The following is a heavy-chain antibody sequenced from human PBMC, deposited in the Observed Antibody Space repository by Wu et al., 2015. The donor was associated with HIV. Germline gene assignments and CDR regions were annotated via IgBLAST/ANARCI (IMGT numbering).Heavy chain of an antibody. V-gene: IGHV1-18*04. D-gene: IGHD2-2*01. J-gene: IGHJ4*02. Sequence: QVHLVQSGVEVKKPGASVKISCKASGYAFISYGISWVRQAPGQGLEWLGWISAYNDNKKFAQKFQGRVTLTTDTSTSTGYMELRSLRSDDTALYYCARVGCSPTSCWYYFDYWGQGTLVAVSS. CDR2: ISAYNDNK. CDR1: GYAFISYG. CDR3: ARVGCSPTSCWYYFDY.